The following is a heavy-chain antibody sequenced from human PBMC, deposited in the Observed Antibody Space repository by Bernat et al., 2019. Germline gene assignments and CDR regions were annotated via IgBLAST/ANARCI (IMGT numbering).Heavy chain of an antibody. CDR2: IWYDGSNK. CDR1: GFTFSSYG. J-gene: IGHJ6*02. Sequence: QVQLVESGGGVVQPGRSLRLSCAASGFTFSSYGMHWVRQAPGKGLEWVAVIWYDGSNKYYADSVKGRFTISRDNSKNTLYLQMNSLRAEDTAVYYCARDRSGYDVDYGMDVWGQGTTVTVSS. D-gene: IGHD5-12*01. CDR3: ARDRSGYDVDYGMDV. V-gene: IGHV3-33*01.